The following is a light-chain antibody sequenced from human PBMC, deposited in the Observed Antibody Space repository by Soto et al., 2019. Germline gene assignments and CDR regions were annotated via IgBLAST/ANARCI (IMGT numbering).Light chain of an antibody. CDR1: SSDVGGFDY. J-gene: IGLJ2*01. CDR2: DVS. Sequence: QSVLTQPASVSGSPGQSITISCTGSSSDVGGFDYVSWYQQHPGKAPKLMIYDVSNRPSGVSNRFSGSKSGNTASLTISGLQAEDEADYYCSSYTSLSTFGGVFGGGTKLTVL. V-gene: IGLV2-14*03. CDR3: SSYTSLSTFGGV.